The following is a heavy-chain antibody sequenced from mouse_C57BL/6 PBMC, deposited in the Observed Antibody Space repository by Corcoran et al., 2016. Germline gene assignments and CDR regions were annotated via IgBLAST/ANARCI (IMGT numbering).Heavy chain of an antibody. CDR1: GYTFTDYY. J-gene: IGHJ4*01. D-gene: IGHD4-1*01. CDR2: INPNNGGT. CDR3: ASGSGTEAMDY. Sequence: EVQLQQSGPELVKPGASVKISCKASGYTFTDYYMNWVKQSHGKSLEWIGDINPNNGGTSYNQKFKGKATLTVDKSSSTAYMELRSLTSEDSAVYYCASGSGTEAMDYWGQGTSVTVSS. V-gene: IGHV1-26*01.